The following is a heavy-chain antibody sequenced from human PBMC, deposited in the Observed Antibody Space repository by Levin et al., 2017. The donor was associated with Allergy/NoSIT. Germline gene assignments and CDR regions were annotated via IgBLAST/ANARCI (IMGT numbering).Heavy chain of an antibody. D-gene: IGHD3-10*01. CDR1: GFTFSSYA. CDR3: ARDLFRQVRGLNTYLLGD. Sequence: GGSLRLSCAASGFTFSSYAMHWVRQAPGKGLEWVAVISYDGSNKYYADSVKGRFTISRDNSKNTLYLQMNSLRAEDTAVYYCARDLFRQVRGLNTYLLGDWGQGTLVTVSS. CDR2: ISYDGSNK. V-gene: IGHV3-30-3*01. J-gene: IGHJ4*02.